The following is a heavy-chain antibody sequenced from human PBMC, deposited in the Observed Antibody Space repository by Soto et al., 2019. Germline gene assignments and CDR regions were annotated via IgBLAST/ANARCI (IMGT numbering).Heavy chain of an antibody. J-gene: IGHJ5*02. CDR1: GFTFSSYG. V-gene: IGHV3-33*01. Sequence: GGSLRLSCAASGFTFSSYGMHWVRQAPGKGLEWVAVIWYDGSNKYYADSVKGRFTISRDNSKNTLYLQMNSLRAEDTAVYYCARGRSSIPDAAGSFDPWGQGTLVTVSS. CDR3: ARGRSSIPDAAGSFDP. CDR2: IWYDGSNK. D-gene: IGHD6-13*01.